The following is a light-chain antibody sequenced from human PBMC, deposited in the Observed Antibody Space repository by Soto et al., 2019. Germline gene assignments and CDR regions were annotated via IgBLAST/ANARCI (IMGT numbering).Light chain of an antibody. Sequence: IQMTQSPSSLSASVGDRVTITCRASQSISSYLNWYQQKPGKAPKLLIYDASSLQSGAPSRFSGSGSGTDFTLTISSLQPEDFATYYCQQSYSTLEYTFGQGTKLEIK. CDR1: QSISSY. J-gene: IGKJ2*01. V-gene: IGKV1-39*01. CDR3: QQSYSTLEYT. CDR2: DAS.